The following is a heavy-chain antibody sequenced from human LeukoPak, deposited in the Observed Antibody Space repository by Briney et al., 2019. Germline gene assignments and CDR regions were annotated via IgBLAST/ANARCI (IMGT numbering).Heavy chain of an antibody. Sequence: GGSLRLSCAASGFTFSDYYMSWIRQAPGKGLEWVSYISSSGSTIYYADSVKGRFTTSRDNAKNSLYLQMNSLRAEDTAVYYCASSSYCSGGSCYFDYWGQGTLVTVSS. CDR3: ASSSYCSGGSCYFDY. CDR1: GFTFSDYY. CDR2: ISSSGSTI. D-gene: IGHD2-15*01. J-gene: IGHJ4*02. V-gene: IGHV3-11*01.